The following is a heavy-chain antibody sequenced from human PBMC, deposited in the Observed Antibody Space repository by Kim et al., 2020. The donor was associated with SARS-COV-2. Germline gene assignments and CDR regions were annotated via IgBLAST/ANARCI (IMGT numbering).Heavy chain of an antibody. CDR3: ARGYSAFDI. D-gene: IGHD6-13*01. CDR2: IYTSGST. Sequence: SETLSLTCTVSGGSISSGSYYWSWIRQPAGKGLEWIGRIYTSGSTNYNPSLKSRVTISVDTSKNQFSLKLSSVTAADTAVYYCARGYSAFDIWGQGTMVTVSS. CDR1: GGSISSGSYY. V-gene: IGHV4-61*02. J-gene: IGHJ3*02.